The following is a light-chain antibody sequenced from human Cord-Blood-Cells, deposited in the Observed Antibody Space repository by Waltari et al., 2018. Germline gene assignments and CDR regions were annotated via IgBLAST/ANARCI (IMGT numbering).Light chain of an antibody. V-gene: IGKV3-11*01. J-gene: IGKJ4*01. CDR3: QQRSNWPLT. CDR1: QRVSSH. Sequence: DMLLPQSPATLYLSQVERAALSCSASQRVSSHLAWYQQRPGQAPRLLIYDASNRATGIPARFSGSGSGTDFTLTISSLEPEDFAVYYCQQRSNWPLTFGGGTKVEIK. CDR2: DAS.